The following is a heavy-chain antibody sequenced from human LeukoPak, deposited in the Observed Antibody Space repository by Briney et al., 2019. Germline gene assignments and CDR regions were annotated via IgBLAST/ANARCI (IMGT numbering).Heavy chain of an antibody. V-gene: IGHV3-66*03. CDR1: GFRVSDYY. CDR3: ARDRAANQDWVEFDP. CDR2: IRDSGEA. D-gene: IGHD3/OR15-3a*01. J-gene: IGHJ5*02. Sequence: GGSLRLSCAVSGFRVSDYYMSWDRQAPGKGLEWVGLIRDSGEAFYADFARGRFAISRDESENTLYLQMNSLRVEDTAVYFCARDRAANQDWVEFDPWGQGTPVIVSS.